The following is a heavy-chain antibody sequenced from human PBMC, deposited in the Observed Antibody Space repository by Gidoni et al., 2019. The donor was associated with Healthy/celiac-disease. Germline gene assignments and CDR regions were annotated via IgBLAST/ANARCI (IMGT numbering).Heavy chain of an antibody. CDR3: ARWGGYDSSGYYSYYFDY. D-gene: IGHD3-22*01. V-gene: IGHV4-59*01. J-gene: IGHJ4*02. CDR2: IYYSGST. Sequence: QVQLQESGPGLVKPSETLSLTCPVSGGSISRYYWSWIRQPPGKGLEWIGYIYYSGSTNYNPSLKSRVTISVDTSKNQFSLKLSSVTAADTAVYYCARWGGYDSSGYYSYYFDYWGQGTLVTVSS. CDR1: GGSISRYY.